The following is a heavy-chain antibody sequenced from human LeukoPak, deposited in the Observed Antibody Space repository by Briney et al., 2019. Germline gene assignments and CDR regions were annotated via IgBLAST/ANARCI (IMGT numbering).Heavy chain of an antibody. D-gene: IGHD3-22*01. J-gene: IGHJ1*01. CDR2: IKQDGSEK. CDR1: GFTFSSRDW. V-gene: IGHV3-7*01. CDR3: ARVPWDDSRLQH. Sequence: QSGGSLRLSCVASGFTFSSRDWMTWVRQAPGKGLEWVANIKQDGSEKNYVDSVKGRFTISRDNAKNSLYLQMNSLRAEDTAVYYCARVPWDDSRLQHWGQGTLVTVSS.